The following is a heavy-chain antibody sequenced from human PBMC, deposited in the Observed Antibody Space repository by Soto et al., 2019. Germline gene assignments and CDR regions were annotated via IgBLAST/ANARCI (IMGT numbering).Heavy chain of an antibody. V-gene: IGHV5-51*01. CDR3: ARRAPVEDAFDI. CDR1: GYSFSNYW. Sequence: PGESLKISCKGSGYSFSNYWIGWVRQIPGKGLEWMGIIYPGDSDTRYSPSFQGQVTISVDKSISTAYLQWSSLKASDTAMYYCARRAPVEDAFDIWGQGEMVTVSS. CDR2: IYPGDSDT. J-gene: IGHJ3*02.